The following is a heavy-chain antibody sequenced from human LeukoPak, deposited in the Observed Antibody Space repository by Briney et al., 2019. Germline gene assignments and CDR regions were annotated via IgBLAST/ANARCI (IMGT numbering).Heavy chain of an antibody. Sequence: ASVKVSCKASGGTFSSYAISWVRQAPGQGLEWMGRIIPFFGIANYAQKFQGRVTITADKSTSTAYMELSSLRSEDTAVYYCAREREKVELPAFDIWGQGTMVTVSS. V-gene: IGHV1-69*04. D-gene: IGHD1-7*01. CDR1: GGTFSSYA. CDR2: IIPFFGIA. CDR3: AREREKVELPAFDI. J-gene: IGHJ3*02.